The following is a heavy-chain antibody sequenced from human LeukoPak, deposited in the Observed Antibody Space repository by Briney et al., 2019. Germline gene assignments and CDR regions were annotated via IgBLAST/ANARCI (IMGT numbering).Heavy chain of an antibody. D-gene: IGHD4-11*01. CDR2: IYYSGST. CDR3: ARGRDYNLLYYYYGMDV. J-gene: IGHJ6*02. CDR1: GGSISSSSYY. V-gene: IGHV4-39*07. Sequence: SETLSLTCTVSGGSISSSSYYWGWIRQPPGKGLEWIGSIYYSGSTYYNPSLKSRVTISVDTSKNQFSLKLSSVTAAVTAVYDCARGRDYNLLYYYYGMDVWGQGTTVTVSS.